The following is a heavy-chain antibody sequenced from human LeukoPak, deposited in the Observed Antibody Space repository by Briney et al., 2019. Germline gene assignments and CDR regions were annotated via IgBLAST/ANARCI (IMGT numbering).Heavy chain of an antibody. V-gene: IGHV3-7*01. CDR3: ARDVGYNRFDY. J-gene: IGHJ4*02. CDR1: GFTFSNYW. Sequence: GGSLRLSCAASGFTFSNYWMTWVRQAPGKGLEWVANINQDGSAKYYDDSVKGRFTISGDNAENSLYLQMNSLRAEDTAVYYCARDVGYNRFDYWGQGTLVTVSS. CDR2: INQDGSAK. D-gene: IGHD5-24*01.